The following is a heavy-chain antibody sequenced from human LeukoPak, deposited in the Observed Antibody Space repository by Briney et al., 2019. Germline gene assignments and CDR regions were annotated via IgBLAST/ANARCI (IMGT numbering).Heavy chain of an antibody. D-gene: IGHD4-17*01. CDR3: ARGRGTTVTTYYFEN. CDR2: IYSSGTT. Sequence: PSETLSLTSTVSGGSISNDNYYWSWIRQPAGRGLEWIGRIYSSGTTNYNPSLKSRVIISVNTSKNQFSLTVASVTAADTAVYYCARGRGTTVTTYYFENWGQGTRVIVSS. V-gene: IGHV4-61*02. J-gene: IGHJ4*02. CDR1: GGSISNDNYY.